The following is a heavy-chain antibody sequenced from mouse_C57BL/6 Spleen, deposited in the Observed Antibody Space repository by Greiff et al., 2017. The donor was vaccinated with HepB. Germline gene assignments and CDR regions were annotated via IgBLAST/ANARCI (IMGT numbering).Heavy chain of an antibody. CDR3: ARRGGIYYYGSSPLDY. J-gene: IGHJ2*01. Sequence: QVQLQQPGTELVKPGASVKLSCKASGYTFTSYWMHWVKQRPGQGLEWIGNINPSNGGTNYNEKFKSKATLTVDKSSSTAYMQLSSLTSEDSAVYYCARRGGIYYYGSSPLDYWGQGTTLTVSS. D-gene: IGHD1-1*01. CDR2: INPSNGGT. V-gene: IGHV1-53*01. CDR1: GYTFTSYW.